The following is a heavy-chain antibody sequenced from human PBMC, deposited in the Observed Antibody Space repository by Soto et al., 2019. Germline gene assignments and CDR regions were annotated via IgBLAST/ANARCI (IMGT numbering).Heavy chain of an antibody. CDR1: GFTFSDYY. J-gene: IGHJ3*02. D-gene: IGHD2-2*01. Sequence: GSLRLSCEGSGFTFSDYYISWIRQAPGKGLEWIGEIYPTGNINFNPSLKSRASMSIDKSKNQLSLKLTSLTAEDTAVYYCARERLVVVPPDFWAPPHDAFDIWGQGTMVTVSS. V-gene: IGHV4-34*01. CDR2: IYPTGNI. CDR3: ARERLVVVPPDFWAPPHDAFDI.